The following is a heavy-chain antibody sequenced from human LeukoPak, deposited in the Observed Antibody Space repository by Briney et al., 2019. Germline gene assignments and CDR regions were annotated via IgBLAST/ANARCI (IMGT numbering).Heavy chain of an antibody. J-gene: IGHJ6*03. Sequence: SETLSLTCTVSGGSISSYYWSWIRQPPGKGLEWIGYIYTSGSTNYNPSLKSRATISVDTSKNQFSLKLSSVTAADTAVYYCAGRGDFDYYYYMDVWGKGTTVTVSS. CDR1: GGSISSYY. V-gene: IGHV4-4*09. CDR3: AGRGDFDYYYYMDV. D-gene: IGHD3-10*01. CDR2: IYTSGST.